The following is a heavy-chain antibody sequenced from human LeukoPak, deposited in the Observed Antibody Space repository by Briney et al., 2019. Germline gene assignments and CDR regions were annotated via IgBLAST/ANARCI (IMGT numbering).Heavy chain of an antibody. J-gene: IGHJ6*04. D-gene: IGHD3-10*02. Sequence: GSLRLSCAASGLTISSYSMNWVRQAPGKGLQWVSYISSSGSTIYYADSVKGRFTISRDNAKNSLYLQMNSLRAEDTAVYYCAELGITMIGGVWGKGTTVTISS. CDR2: ISSSGSTI. CDR3: AELGITMIGGV. V-gene: IGHV3-48*04. CDR1: GLTISSYS.